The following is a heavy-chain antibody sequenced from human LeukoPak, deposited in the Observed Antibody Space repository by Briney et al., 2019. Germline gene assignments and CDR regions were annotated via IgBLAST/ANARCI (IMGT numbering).Heavy chain of an antibody. J-gene: IGHJ3*02. CDR1: GGTFSSYA. CDR2: IIPIFGTA. CDR3: ARHYYYDSSGYYGGYAFDI. D-gene: IGHD3-22*01. V-gene: IGHV1-69*01. Sequence: SVKVSCKASGGTFSSYAISWVRQGPGQGLEWMGGIIPIFGTANYAQKFQGRVTITADESTSTAYMELSSLRSEDTAVYYCARHYYYDSSGYYGGYAFDIWGQGTMVTVSS.